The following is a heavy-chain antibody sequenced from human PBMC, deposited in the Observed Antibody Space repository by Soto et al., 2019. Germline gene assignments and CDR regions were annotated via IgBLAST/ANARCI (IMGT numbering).Heavy chain of an antibody. Sequence: VKVSCKASGGTFSSYAISWVRQAPGQGLEWMGGIIPIFGTANYAQKFQGRVTITEDESTSTAYMELSSLRSEDTAVYYCARRGHLMGDYYGSGRAGVPFHIWG. CDR1: GGTFSSYA. V-gene: IGHV1-69*01. CDR2: IIPIFGTA. CDR3: ARRGHLMGDYYGSGRAGVPFHI. J-gene: IGHJ3*02. D-gene: IGHD3-10*01.